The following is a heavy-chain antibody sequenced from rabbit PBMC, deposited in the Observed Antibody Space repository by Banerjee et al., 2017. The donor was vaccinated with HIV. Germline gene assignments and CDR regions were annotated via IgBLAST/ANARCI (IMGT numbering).Heavy chain of an antibody. J-gene: IGHJ4*01. Sequence: QEQLEESGGDLVKPEGSLTLTCTASGFDFSSNYWTCWVRQAPGKGLEWIACINTGRGSTYYASWAKGRFTISKTSSTTVTLQMTSLTAADTATYFCARESGSGGVWSLNLWGQGTLVTVS. D-gene: IGHD1-1*01. CDR2: INTGRGST. CDR3: ARESGSGGVWSLNL. V-gene: IGHV1S45*01. CDR1: GFDFSSNYW.